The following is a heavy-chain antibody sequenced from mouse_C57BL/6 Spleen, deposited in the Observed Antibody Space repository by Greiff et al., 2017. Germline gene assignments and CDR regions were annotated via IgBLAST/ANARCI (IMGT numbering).Heavy chain of an antibody. Sequence: VKLMESGAELVRPGASVTLSCKASGYTFTDYEMHWVKQTPVHGLEWIGAIDPETGGTAYNQKFKGKAILTADKSSSTAYMELRSLTSEDSAVYYCTRITTVVAPFAYWGQGTLVTVSA. CDR2: IDPETGGT. J-gene: IGHJ3*01. CDR3: TRITTVVAPFAY. V-gene: IGHV1-15*01. D-gene: IGHD1-1*01. CDR1: GYTFTDYE.